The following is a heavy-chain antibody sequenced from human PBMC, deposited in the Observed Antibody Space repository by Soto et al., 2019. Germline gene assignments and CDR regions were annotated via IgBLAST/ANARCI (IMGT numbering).Heavy chain of an antibody. J-gene: IGHJ4*02. D-gene: IGHD2-15*01. CDR2: IKSKTDGGTT. CDR1: GVTFSNAW. V-gene: IGHV3-15*07. Sequence: EVQLVESGGGLVKPGGSLRLSCAASGVTFSNAWMNWVRQAPGKGLEWVGRIKSKTDGGTTDYAAPVKGRFTISRDDSXXXXXXXXXXXXXXXXXXXXXXXXXXXXXXXXLGWWWGQGTLVTVSS. CDR3: XXXXXXXXXXXLGWW.